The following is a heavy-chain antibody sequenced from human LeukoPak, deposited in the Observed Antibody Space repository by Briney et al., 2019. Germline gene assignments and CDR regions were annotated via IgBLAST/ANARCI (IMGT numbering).Heavy chain of an antibody. J-gene: IGHJ3*02. CDR2: ISGSGGST. Sequence: PGGSLRLSCAASGFTFSSYAMSWVRQAPGKGLEWASAISGSGGSTYYADSVKGRFTISRDNSKNTLYLQMNSLRAEDTAVYYCAKWGRKSYYGSGSGDAFDIWGQGTMVTVSS. V-gene: IGHV3-23*01. CDR1: GFTFSSYA. CDR3: AKWGRKSYYGSGSGDAFDI. D-gene: IGHD3-10*01.